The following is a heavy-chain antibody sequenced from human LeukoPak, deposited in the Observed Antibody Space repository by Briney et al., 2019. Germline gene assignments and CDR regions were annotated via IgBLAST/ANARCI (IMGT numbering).Heavy chain of an antibody. Sequence: GGSLRLSCAASGFTFSSSAMSWVRQAPGKGPEWVSVLHTGGRTFYADSVMGRFTISTDNSKNTLFLQMNSLRAEDAAVYYCARDPSGNLYFDYWGQGALVTVSS. J-gene: IGHJ4*02. CDR2: LHTGGRT. CDR3: ARDPSGNLYFDY. CDR1: GFTFSSSA. V-gene: IGHV3-53*01. D-gene: IGHD6-19*01.